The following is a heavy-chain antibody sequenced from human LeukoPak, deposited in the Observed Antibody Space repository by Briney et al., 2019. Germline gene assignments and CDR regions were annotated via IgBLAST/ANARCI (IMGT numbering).Heavy chain of an antibody. CDR3: ARDQSGSSGYSDY. V-gene: IGHV1-2*02. CDR1: GYTFTGYY. D-gene: IGHD3-22*01. CDR2: INPNSGGT. J-gene: IGHJ4*02. Sequence: ASVKVSCKASGYTFTGYYMYWVRQAPGQGLEWMGWINPNSGGTNYAQKFQGRVTMTRGTSISTAYMELSRLRSDDTAVYYSARDQSGSSGYSDYWGQGTLVTVSS.